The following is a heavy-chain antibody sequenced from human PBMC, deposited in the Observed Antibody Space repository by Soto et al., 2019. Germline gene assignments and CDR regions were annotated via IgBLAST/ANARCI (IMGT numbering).Heavy chain of an antibody. CDR3: ARAAARSSFQCSFRGLAV. D-gene: IGHD3-10*02. CDR1: GGSLNDYY. Sequence: QVQLQESGPGLVKPSETLSLTCSVSGGSLNDYYWTWIRQAPGKGLEWIGNIFHGGSPTSTPSLKTRVSFSVDTARHRFSLTLRSVTAADTAVYFCARAAARSSFQCSFRGLAVWGQGTTVTVSS. V-gene: IGHV4-59*01. J-gene: IGHJ6*02. CDR2: IFHGGSP.